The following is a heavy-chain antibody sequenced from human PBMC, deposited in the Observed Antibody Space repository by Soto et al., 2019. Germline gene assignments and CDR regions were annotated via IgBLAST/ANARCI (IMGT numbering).Heavy chain of an antibody. CDR1: GGSISSYY. V-gene: IGHV4-4*07. CDR3: ARDLRVGYSSSGFDY. D-gene: IGHD6-13*01. CDR2: IYTSGST. Sequence: PSETLSLTCSVSGGSISSYYWSWIRQPAGKGLEWIGRIYTSGSTNYNPSLKSRVTMSVDTSKNQFSLKLSSVTAADTAVYYCARDLRVGYSSSGFDYWGQGTLVTVSS. J-gene: IGHJ4*02.